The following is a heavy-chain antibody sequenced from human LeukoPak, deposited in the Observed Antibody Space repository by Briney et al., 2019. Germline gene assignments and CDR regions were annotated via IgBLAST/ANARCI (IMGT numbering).Heavy chain of an antibody. CDR1: GGSISSYY. V-gene: IGHV4-4*09. J-gene: IGHJ4*02. CDR2: IYASGST. Sequence: SETLSLTCTVSGGSISSYYWSWIRQPPGKGLEWIGYIYASGSTNYNPSLKSRVAISVDTSKNQFSLKLSSVTAADTAVYYCARGGPTVVTHPIDYWGQGTLVTVSS. D-gene: IGHD4-23*01. CDR3: ARGGPTVVTHPIDY.